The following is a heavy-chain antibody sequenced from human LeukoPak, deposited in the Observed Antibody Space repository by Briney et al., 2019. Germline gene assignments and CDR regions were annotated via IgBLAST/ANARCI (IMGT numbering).Heavy chain of an antibody. CDR3: ASGYYGSGSPLGAFDI. CDR2: INPNSGGT. V-gene: IGHV1-2*02. J-gene: IGHJ3*02. D-gene: IGHD3-10*01. CDR1: GYTFTGYY. Sequence: ASVKVSCKASGYTFTGYYMHWVRQAPGQGLEWMGWINPNSGGTNYAQKFQGRVTMTRDTSISTAYMELSRLRSDDTAVYYCASGYYGSGSPLGAFDIWGQGTMVTASS.